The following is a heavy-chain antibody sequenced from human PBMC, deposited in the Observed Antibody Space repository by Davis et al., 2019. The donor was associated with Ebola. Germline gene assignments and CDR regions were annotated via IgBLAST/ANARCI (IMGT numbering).Heavy chain of an antibody. D-gene: IGHD3-10*01. J-gene: IGHJ4*02. V-gene: IGHV3-64*01. Sequence: PGGSLRLSCAASGFTFSSYGMHWVRQAPGKGLEYVSAISSNGGSTYYANSVKGRFTISRDNSKNTLYLQMGSLRAEDMAVYYCARAAFPYYYGSGSPYYFDYWGQGTLVTVSS. CDR2: ISSNGGST. CDR3: ARAAFPYYYGSGSPYYFDY. CDR1: GFTFSSYG.